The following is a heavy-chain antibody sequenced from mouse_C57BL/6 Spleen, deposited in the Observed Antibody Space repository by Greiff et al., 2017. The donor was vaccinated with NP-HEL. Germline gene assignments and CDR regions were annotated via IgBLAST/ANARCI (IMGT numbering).Heavy chain of an antibody. D-gene: IGHD1-1*01. J-gene: IGHJ2*01. CDR3: ARRYYSGSSYFDY. Sequence: EVQGVESGGGLVKPGGSLKLSCAASGFTFSDYGMHWVRQAPEKGLEWVAYISSGSSTTYYADTVKGRFTITRDNAKNTLCLQMTSLRSEDTAMYYCARRYYSGSSYFDYWGQGTTLTVSS. CDR1: GFTFSDYG. V-gene: IGHV5-17*01. CDR2: ISSGSSTT.